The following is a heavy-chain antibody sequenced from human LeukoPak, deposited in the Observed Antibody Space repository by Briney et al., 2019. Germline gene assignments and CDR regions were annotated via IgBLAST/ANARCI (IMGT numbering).Heavy chain of an antibody. V-gene: IGHV3-30*02. CDR3: AKLNPPFLEWSEAYYFDY. D-gene: IGHD3-3*02. CDR1: GFTFSSYG. J-gene: IGHJ4*02. Sequence: GGSLRLSCAASGFTFSSYGMHWVRQAPGKGLEWVAFIRYDGSNKYYADSVKGRFTISRDNSKNTLYLQMNSLRAEDTAVYYCAKLNPPFLEWSEAYYFDYWGQGTLVTVSS. CDR2: IRYDGSNK.